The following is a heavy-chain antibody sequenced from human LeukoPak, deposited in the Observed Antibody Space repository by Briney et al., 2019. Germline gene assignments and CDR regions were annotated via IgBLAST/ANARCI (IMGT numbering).Heavy chain of an antibody. V-gene: IGHV3-7*01. Sequence: GGSLRLSCAASGFTFSSCWMSWVRQAPGKGLEWVANIKQDGSEKYYVDSVKGRFTISRDNAKNSLYLQMNSLRAEDTAVYYCATLQSSLLLDFDYWGQGTLVTVSS. CDR2: IKQDGSEK. J-gene: IGHJ4*02. CDR3: ATLQSSLLLDFDY. D-gene: IGHD2/OR15-2a*01. CDR1: GFTFSSCW.